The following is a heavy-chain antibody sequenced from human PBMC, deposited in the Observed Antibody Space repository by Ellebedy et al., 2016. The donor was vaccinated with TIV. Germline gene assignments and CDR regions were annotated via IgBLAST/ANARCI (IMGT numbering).Heavy chain of an antibody. J-gene: IGHJ6*02. Sequence: SVKVSXXASGGTFSSYAISWVRQAPGQGLEWMGGIIPIFGTANYAQKFQGRVTITRDTSASTAYMELSSLRSEDTAVYYCASSVVVVAATPIPYYYYGMDVWGQGTTVTVSS. CDR1: GGTFSSYA. CDR2: IIPIFGTA. CDR3: ASSVVVVAATPIPYYYYGMDV. D-gene: IGHD2-15*01. V-gene: IGHV1-69*05.